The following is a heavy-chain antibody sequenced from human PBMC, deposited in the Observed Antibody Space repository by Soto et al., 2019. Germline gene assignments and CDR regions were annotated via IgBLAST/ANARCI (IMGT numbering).Heavy chain of an antibody. CDR3: ARGAQDDYGGNSGEAY. CDR2: INPNSGGT. CDR1: GYTFTGYY. D-gene: IGHD4-17*01. J-gene: IGHJ4*02. Sequence: QVQLVQSGAEVKKPGASVKVSCKASGYTFTGYYMHWVRQAPGQGLEWMGWINPNSGGTNYAQKFQGRVTITADESTSTAYMELSSLRSEDTAVYYCARGAQDDYGGNSGEAYWGQGTLVTVSS. V-gene: IGHV1-2*02.